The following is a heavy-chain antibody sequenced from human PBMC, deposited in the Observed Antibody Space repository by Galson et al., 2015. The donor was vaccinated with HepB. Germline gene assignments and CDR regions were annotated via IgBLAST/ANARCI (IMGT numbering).Heavy chain of an antibody. Sequence: SVKVSCKASGGTFSSYAISWVRQAPGQGLEWMGGIIPILGIANYAQKFQGRVTITADKSTSTAYMELSSLRSEETAVYYCARGRLKSLSAAAYYYYMDVWGKGTTVTVSS. CDR3: ARGRLKSLSAAAYYYYMDV. D-gene: IGHD6-13*01. V-gene: IGHV1-69*10. J-gene: IGHJ6*03. CDR1: GGTFSSYA. CDR2: IIPILGIA.